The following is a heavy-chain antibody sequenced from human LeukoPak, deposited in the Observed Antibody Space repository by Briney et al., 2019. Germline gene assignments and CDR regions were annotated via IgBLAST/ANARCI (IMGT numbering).Heavy chain of an antibody. CDR3: AKSTLMIVVAYDAFDI. Sequence: GGSLRLSCAASGFTFSSYGMHWVRQAPGKGLEWVAFIRYDGSNKYYVDSVKGRFTISRDNSKNTVFLEMNSLRAEDTAVYYCAKSTLMIVVAYDAFDIWGRGTMVTVSS. V-gene: IGHV3-30*02. D-gene: IGHD3-22*01. J-gene: IGHJ3*02. CDR2: IRYDGSNK. CDR1: GFTFSSYG.